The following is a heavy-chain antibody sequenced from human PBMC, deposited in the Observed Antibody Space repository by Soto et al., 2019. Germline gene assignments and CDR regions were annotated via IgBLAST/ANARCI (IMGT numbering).Heavy chain of an antibody. CDR1: GGSIGSYS. D-gene: IGHD3-16*01. J-gene: IGHJ5*02. CDR2: IFGSGNT. Sequence: LSLTCTVSGGSIGSYSWNWIRQPAGKGLEWIGRIFGSGNTNYNPSLKSRVTMSVDTSKNQFSLKLTSVTAADTAIYYCARDYQFSFESNTYHAPHNWFDPWGQGTLVSASS. CDR3: ARDYQFSFESNTYHAPHNWFDP. V-gene: IGHV4-4*07.